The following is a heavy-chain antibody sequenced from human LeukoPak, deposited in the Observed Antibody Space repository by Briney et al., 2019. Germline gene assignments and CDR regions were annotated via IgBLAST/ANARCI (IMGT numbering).Heavy chain of an antibody. CDR1: GFTFSSYG. J-gene: IGHJ4*02. Sequence: PGGSLRLSCAASGFTFSSYGMHWVRQAPGKGLEWVAFIRYDGSNKYYADSVKGRFTISRDNSKNTLYLQMNSLRAEDTAVYYCANGNSGSYFNYFDYWGQGTLVTVSS. CDR2: IRYDGSNK. D-gene: IGHD1-26*01. CDR3: ANGNSGSYFNYFDY. V-gene: IGHV3-30*02.